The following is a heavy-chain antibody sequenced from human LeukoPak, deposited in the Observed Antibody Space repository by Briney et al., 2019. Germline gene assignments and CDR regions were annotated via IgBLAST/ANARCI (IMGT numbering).Heavy chain of an antibody. Sequence: PGGSLRLSCAASGFTFSSYAMSWVRQAPGKGLEWVSAISGSGGSTYYADSVKGRFTISRDNSKNTLYLQMNSLRAEDTAVYYCAKDQGTVAVALEDAFDIWGQGTMVTVSS. CDR2: ISGSGGST. J-gene: IGHJ3*02. CDR3: AKDQGTVAVALEDAFDI. V-gene: IGHV3-23*01. D-gene: IGHD6-19*01. CDR1: GFTFSSYA.